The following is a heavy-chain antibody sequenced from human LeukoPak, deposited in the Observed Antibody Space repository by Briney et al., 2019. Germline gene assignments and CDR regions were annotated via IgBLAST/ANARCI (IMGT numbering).Heavy chain of an antibody. CDR1: GYTSTGYY. V-gene: IGHV1-2*02. J-gene: IGHJ4*02. CDR3: ARGSGGPPQVLDY. Sequence: ASVKGSCKASGYTSTGYYIHWVRQAPGQGLEWMGWINPNSGGTSYAQKFQGRVTMTRDTSISTVYMELNRLRSDDTAVFYCARGSGGPPQVLDYWGQGTLVTVSS. D-gene: IGHD3-3*01. CDR2: INPNSGGT.